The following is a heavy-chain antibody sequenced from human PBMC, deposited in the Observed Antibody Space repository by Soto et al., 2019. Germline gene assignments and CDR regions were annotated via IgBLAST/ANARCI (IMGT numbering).Heavy chain of an antibody. Sequence: QITLKESGPTLVKPTQTLTLTCTFSGFSLSTSGVGVGWIRQPPGKALEWLALIYWNDDKRYSPSLKSRLTITKDNSKNQVVLTMTNMDPVDTATYYCAHTSDYSNPREYYFDYWGQGTLVTVSS. D-gene: IGHD4-4*01. J-gene: IGHJ4*02. CDR3: AHTSDYSNPREYYFDY. CDR2: IYWNDDK. CDR1: GFSLSTSGVG. V-gene: IGHV2-5*01.